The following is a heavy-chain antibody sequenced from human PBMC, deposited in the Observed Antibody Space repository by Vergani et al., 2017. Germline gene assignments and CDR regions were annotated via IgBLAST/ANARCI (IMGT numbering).Heavy chain of an antibody. Sequence: QVQVVQSGAEVRKPGASVKVSCKTSGYTFTSFGISWVRQAPGQGLEWLGYIYPKNGDTRYAQKFQDRVTMTTDTATNTAYMELWNLISDDTAVYFCARDYDILTGPLSELFDYWGQGTLVTVSS. D-gene: IGHD3-9*01. CDR1: GYTFTSFG. CDR3: ARDYDILTGPLSELFDY. V-gene: IGHV1-18*01. CDR2: IYPKNGDT. J-gene: IGHJ4*02.